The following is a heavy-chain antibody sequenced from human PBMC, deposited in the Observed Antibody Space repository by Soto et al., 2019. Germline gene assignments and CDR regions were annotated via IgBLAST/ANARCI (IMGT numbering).Heavy chain of an antibody. CDR3: ARDTPYYDFWSGNTDYYYYMEV. D-gene: IGHD3-3*01. J-gene: IGHJ6*03. CDR1: TFVSHG. CDR2: ISSSSSTI. Sequence: TFVSHGGHRVLKKQIKLLELFSYISSSSSTIYYADSVKGRFTISRDNAKNSLYLQMNSLRAEDTAVYYCARDTPYYDFWSGNTDYYYYMEVWGKGTTVTVSS. V-gene: IGHV3-48*01.